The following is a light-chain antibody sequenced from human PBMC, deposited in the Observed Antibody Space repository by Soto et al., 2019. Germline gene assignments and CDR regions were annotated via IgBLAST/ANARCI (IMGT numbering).Light chain of an antibody. CDR2: NAS. CDR3: QQRGNGPWLT. J-gene: IGKJ4*02. Sequence: DIVLKQSPCTLSLSPGERATLSCRASQTVNNYLAWYQQKPGQAPRLVIYNASNRDTGIPARFSGSGSGTDVTLTTSSREPEDSSVYYCQQRGNGPWLTFGGGTRVEIK. V-gene: IGKV3-11*01. CDR1: QTVNNY.